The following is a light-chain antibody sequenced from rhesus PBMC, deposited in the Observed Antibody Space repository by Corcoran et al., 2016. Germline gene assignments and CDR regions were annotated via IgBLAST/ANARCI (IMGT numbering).Light chain of an antibody. Sequence: DIQMTQSPSSLSASVGDRVTITCRASENVNNYLNWYQQKPGKAPKLLIYKASTLHSGVPSRFSGSGSGTDFTLTISSQQSEDFATYYGQHYYSTPYSFGQETKVEIK. CDR1: ENVNNY. CDR2: KAS. CDR3: QHYYSTPYS. V-gene: IGKV1-74*01. J-gene: IGKJ2*01.